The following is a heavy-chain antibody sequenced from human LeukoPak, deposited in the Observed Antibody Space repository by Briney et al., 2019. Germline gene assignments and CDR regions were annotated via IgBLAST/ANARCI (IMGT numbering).Heavy chain of an antibody. J-gene: IGHJ5*02. V-gene: IGHV3-21*04. D-gene: IGHD1-26*01. CDR3: ARDLNYSGSYVAPNWFDP. CDR1: GFTFSSYS. CDR2: ISSSSSYI. Sequence: KPGGSLRLSCAASGFTFSSYSMNWVRQAPGKGLEWVSSISSSSSYIYYADSVKGRFTISRDNAKNSLYLQMNSLRAEDTAVYYCARDLNYSGSYVAPNWFDPWGQGTLVTVSS.